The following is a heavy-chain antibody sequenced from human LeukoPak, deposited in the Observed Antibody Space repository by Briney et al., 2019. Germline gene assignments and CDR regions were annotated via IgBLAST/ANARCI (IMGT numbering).Heavy chain of an antibody. D-gene: IGHD3-22*01. V-gene: IGHV3-48*03. J-gene: IGHJ4*02. CDR3: ARDFHDSSGYYTYFFDY. CDR1: GATFSSDE. Sequence: PGGSLRLSCAASGATFSSDEMNWVRQAPGKGLEWVSYISGSGSIIYYADFVKGRFTISRDNAKNSLYLQMNNLRAEDTALYYCARDFHDSSGYYTYFFDYWGQGTLVTVSS. CDR2: ISGSGSII.